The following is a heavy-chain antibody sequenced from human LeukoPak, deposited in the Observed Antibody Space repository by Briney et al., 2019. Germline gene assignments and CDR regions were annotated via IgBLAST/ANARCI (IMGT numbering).Heavy chain of an antibody. J-gene: IGHJ4*02. V-gene: IGHV3-9*01. CDR1: GFTFDDYA. CDR2: IRWNSGSI. D-gene: IGHD3-22*01. Sequence: GGSLRLSCAASGFTFDDYALHWVRQAPRKGLGWVSGIRWNSGSIGYADSVRGPFTISRDNAKNSLCLQMNSLSAEDTALYYCAKDAYYYDSSGYPPFDNWGQGTLVTVSS. CDR3: AKDAYYYDSSGYPPFDN.